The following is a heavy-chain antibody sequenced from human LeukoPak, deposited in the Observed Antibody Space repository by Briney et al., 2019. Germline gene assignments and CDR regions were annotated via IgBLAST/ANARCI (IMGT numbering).Heavy chain of an antibody. J-gene: IGHJ4*02. Sequence: PGGSLRLSCAASGFTFGSYEMNWVRQAPGKGLEWVSYISSSGSTTYYADSVKGRFTISRDNAKNSLYLQMNSLRAEDTAVYYCASMSGSGSLFPHNYFDYWGQGTLVIVSS. CDR1: GFTFGSYE. CDR3: ASMSGSGSLFPHNYFDY. V-gene: IGHV3-48*03. CDR2: ISSSGSTT. D-gene: IGHD3-10*01.